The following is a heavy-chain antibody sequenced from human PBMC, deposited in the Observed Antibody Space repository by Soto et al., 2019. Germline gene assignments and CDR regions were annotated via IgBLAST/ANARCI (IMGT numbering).Heavy chain of an antibody. V-gene: IGHV3-33*01. CDR2: LWYEGSNR. J-gene: IGHJ6*02. D-gene: IGHD3-22*01. Sequence: QVQMVESGGGVVQPGRSLGLSCATSGFIFGNHAMHWVRQAPGKGLELVAVLWYEGSNRYYADSVKGRFTITRDNSRNTLHLQRSSLRDEDTAVYYCARGRRPLDRDYDRSDSYFGRYGMDVWGQGTTVTVSS. CDR1: GFIFGNHA. CDR3: ARGRRPLDRDYDRSDSYFGRYGMDV.